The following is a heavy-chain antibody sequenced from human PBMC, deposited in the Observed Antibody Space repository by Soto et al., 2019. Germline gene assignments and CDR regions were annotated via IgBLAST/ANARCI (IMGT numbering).Heavy chain of an antibody. CDR3: ASLGHDILTGYPTEDYNYTDF. J-gene: IGHJ6*03. Sequence: ASVKVSCKASGYTFTSYDINWVRQATGQRLERMGWMNPNSGNTGYAQKYQGRVTMTRNTSISTAYMELSSLRSEDTAVYYCASLGHDILTGYPTEDYNYTDFWGKGTTVTVSS. CDR2: MNPNSGNT. D-gene: IGHD3-9*01. CDR1: GYTFTSYD. V-gene: IGHV1-8*01.